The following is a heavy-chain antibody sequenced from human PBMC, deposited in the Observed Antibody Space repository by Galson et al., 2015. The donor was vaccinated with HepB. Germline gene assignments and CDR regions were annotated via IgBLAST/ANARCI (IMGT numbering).Heavy chain of an antibody. CDR3: AKEWMRSGSYIQSFYHYGMPV. Sequence: SLRLSCAASGFTFGSYGMHWVRQAPGKGLEWVAVISYDGGNKYYGDSVKGRFTISRDNSQNTLHLQMNSLRAEDSAVYYCAKEWMRSGSYIQSFYHYGMPVWGHGTTVTVSS. J-gene: IGHJ6*02. CDR1: GFTFGSYG. CDR2: ISYDGGNK. D-gene: IGHD1-26*01. V-gene: IGHV3-30*18.